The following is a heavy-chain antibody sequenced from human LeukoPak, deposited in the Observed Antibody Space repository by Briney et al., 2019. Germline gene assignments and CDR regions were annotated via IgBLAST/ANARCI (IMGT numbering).Heavy chain of an antibody. Sequence: SETLSLTCTVSGGSLSSYYWSWIRQPPGKGLEWSGYIYYSGSTYYNPSLKSRVTISVDTSKNQFSLKLSSVTAADTAVYYCARDLLGAVAANSYYFDYWGQGTLVTVSS. D-gene: IGHD6-19*01. CDR1: GGSLSSYY. V-gene: IGHV4-59*12. CDR2: IYYSGST. CDR3: ARDLLGAVAANSYYFDY. J-gene: IGHJ4*02.